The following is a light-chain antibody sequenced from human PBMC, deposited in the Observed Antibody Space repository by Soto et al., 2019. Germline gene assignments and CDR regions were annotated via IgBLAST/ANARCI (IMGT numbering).Light chain of an antibody. CDR1: SSDVGGYNY. Sequence: QSALTQPASASGSPGQSITISCTGTSSDVGGYNYVSWYQQHPGKAPKFMIYDVSNRPSGVSNRFSGSKSGNTASLTTAGLQAEDDADYYCSSYTTSNTRQIVFGTGTKVTVL. V-gene: IGLV2-14*01. CDR2: DVS. CDR3: SSYTTSNTRQIV. J-gene: IGLJ1*01.